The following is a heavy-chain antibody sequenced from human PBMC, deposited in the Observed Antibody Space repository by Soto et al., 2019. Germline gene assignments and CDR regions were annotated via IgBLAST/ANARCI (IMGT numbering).Heavy chain of an antibody. J-gene: IGHJ3*02. CDR3: AREHTWNGVAFDS. V-gene: IGHV1-18*01. CDR1: GYTFTSYG. D-gene: IGHD1-20*01. CDR2: ISAYNGNT. Sequence: ASVKVSCKASGYTFTSYGISWVRQAPGQGLEWMGWISAYNGNTNYAQKLQGRGTMTTETSTSTAYMELRSLRSDDTAVYYGAREHTWNGVAFDSWGQRKMVTVSS.